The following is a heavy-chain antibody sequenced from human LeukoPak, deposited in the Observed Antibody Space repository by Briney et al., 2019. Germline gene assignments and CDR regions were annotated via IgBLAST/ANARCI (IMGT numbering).Heavy chain of an antibody. CDR3: ARDLAAAGIN. J-gene: IGHJ4*02. V-gene: IGHV3-48*03. D-gene: IGHD6-13*01. CDR1: GFTFSSYE. Sequence: GGSLRLSCAASGFTFSSYEMNWVRQAPGKGLEWVSYISSSGSTKYYADSVKGRFTISRDNAKNSLYLQMNSLRAEDTAVYYCARDLAAAGINWGQGTLVTVSS. CDR2: ISSSGSTK.